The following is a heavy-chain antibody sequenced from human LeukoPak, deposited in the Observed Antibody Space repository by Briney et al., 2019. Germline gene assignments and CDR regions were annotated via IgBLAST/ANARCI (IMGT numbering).Heavy chain of an antibody. V-gene: IGHV6-1*01. CDR3: ARLLNAAFDI. CDR1: GDSVSSNSVV. J-gene: IGHJ3*02. CDR2: TYYRSEWYY. Sequence: SQTLSLTCPISGDSVSSNSVVWNWIRQSPSRGLEWLGRTYYRSEWYYHYAVSVKSRITINPDTSKNQFSLQLNSVTPDDTGVYYCARLLNAAFDIWGLETSVTVSS.